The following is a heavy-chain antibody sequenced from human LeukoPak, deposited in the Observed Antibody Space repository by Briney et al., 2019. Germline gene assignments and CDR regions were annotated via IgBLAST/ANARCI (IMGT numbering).Heavy chain of an antibody. CDR1: GFTFSSYG. CDR2: IWYDGSNK. V-gene: IGHV3-33*01. Sequence: GGSLRLSCAASGFTFSSYGMHWVRQAPGKGLEWVAVIWYDGSNKYYADSVKGRFTISRDNSKNTLYLQMNSLRAEDTAVYYCARDLGSDSSGYYAADYWGQGTLVTVSS. D-gene: IGHD3-22*01. CDR3: ARDLGSDSSGYYAADY. J-gene: IGHJ4*02.